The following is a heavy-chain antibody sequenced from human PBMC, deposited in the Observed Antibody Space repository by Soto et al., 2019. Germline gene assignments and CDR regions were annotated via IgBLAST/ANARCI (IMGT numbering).Heavy chain of an antibody. J-gene: IGHJ6*02. D-gene: IGHD2-2*01. CDR1: GFTISNYG. Sequence: QVQLVESGGGVVQPGRSLRLSCAASGFTISNYGMHWVRQAPGKGLEWVAVISYDGTITYHADSVKGRFTISRDNSKNTLYLQMNSLRTEDTAVYYCATTRVGPCSSSICFSGIFDGMDVWGQGTTVTVSS. V-gene: IGHV3-30-3*01. CDR3: ATTRVGPCSSSICFSGIFDGMDV. CDR2: ISYDGTIT.